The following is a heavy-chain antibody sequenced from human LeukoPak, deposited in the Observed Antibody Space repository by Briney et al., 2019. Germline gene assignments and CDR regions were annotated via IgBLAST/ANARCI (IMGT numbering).Heavy chain of an antibody. CDR3: ARDGWVDY. Sequence: GGSLRLSCSASGFTFSSYWMHWVRQAPGKGLVWVARINGDGISTTYADSVKGRFTISRDNARNTVYLQMISLRGEDTAVYYCARDGWVDYWGQGTLVTVSS. CDR1: GFTFSSYW. D-gene: IGHD1-26*01. V-gene: IGHV3-74*01. CDR2: INGDGIST. J-gene: IGHJ4*02.